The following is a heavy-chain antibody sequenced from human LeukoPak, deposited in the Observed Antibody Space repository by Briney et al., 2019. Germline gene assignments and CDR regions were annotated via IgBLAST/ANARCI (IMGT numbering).Heavy chain of an antibody. CDR2: IFSGGGT. CDR1: GFTVGNNY. V-gene: IGHV3-66*02. J-gene: IGHJ4*02. CDR3: ATWRVPGYFDY. D-gene: IGHD3-10*01. Sequence: GGSLRLSCAASGFTVGNNYMSWVRQAPGKGLEWVSVIFSGGGTYYADSVKGRFTISRDNSKNTLYLQMNSLRPEDTAVYFCATWRVPGYFDYWGQGTLLTVSS.